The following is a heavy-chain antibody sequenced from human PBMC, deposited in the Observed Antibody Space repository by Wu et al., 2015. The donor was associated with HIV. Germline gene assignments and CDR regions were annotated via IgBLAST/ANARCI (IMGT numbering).Heavy chain of an antibody. V-gene: IGHV1-69*13. D-gene: IGHD6-19*01. CDR2: IIPIFGNI. J-gene: IGHJ4*02. Sequence: QVQLVQSRSEVKKPGSSVKVSCKTSGGTFSSYAISWVRQAPRQRLEWMGRIIPIFGNINYAQKFQGRVTITVDESTTTAYMELSSLTSEDTAVYYCAREPGIGVAGAGWYFDYWGQGTLVTVSS. CDR3: AREPGIGVAGAGWYFDY. CDR1: GGTFSSYA.